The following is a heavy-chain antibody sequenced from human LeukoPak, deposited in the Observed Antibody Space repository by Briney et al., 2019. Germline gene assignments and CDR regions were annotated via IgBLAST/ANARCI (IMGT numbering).Heavy chain of an antibody. J-gene: IGHJ4*02. CDR3: VKAVVGGQGSFYYDF. Sequence: GGSLTPSWTASGFAFDDSGMHWVRHSPERGLEWVSLISWHGGNPYYSDSVKGRFAISRDNTKRSLSLHMSSLKSEDTALYYCVKAVVGGQGSFYYDFWSQGTLVTVSS. D-gene: IGHD2/OR15-2a*01. CDR1: GFAFDDSG. CDR2: ISWHGGNP. V-gene: IGHV3-43*01.